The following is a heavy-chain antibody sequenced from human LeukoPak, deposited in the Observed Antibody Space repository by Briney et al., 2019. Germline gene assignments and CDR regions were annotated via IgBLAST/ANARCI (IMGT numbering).Heavy chain of an antibody. Sequence: GGSLRLSCAASGFTFSSYAMSWVRQAPGKGLEWVSAISGSGGSTYYADSVKGRFTISRDNSKNTLYLQMNSLRAEDTAVYYCANLGGVRATWSYFDYWGQGTLVTVSS. J-gene: IGHJ4*02. D-gene: IGHD1-26*01. CDR1: GFTFSSYA. CDR3: ANLGGVRATWSYFDY. V-gene: IGHV3-23*01. CDR2: ISGSGGST.